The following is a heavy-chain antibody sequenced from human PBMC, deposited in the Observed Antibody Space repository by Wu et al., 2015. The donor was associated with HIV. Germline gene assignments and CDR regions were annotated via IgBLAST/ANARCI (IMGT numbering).Heavy chain of an antibody. Sequence: QVQLVQSGAEVKKPKSSVKVSCKASGGTFSSYSISWIRQAPGQGLEWMGRIIPIFGTADYAQKFQGRVTITADESTSTTYMQLSSLRSEDTAVYYCARDRYDILTGNYYYYYYMDVWGKGTTVTVSS. CDR1: GGTFSSYS. V-gene: IGHV1-69*13. CDR2: IIPIFGTA. CDR3: ARDRYDILTGNYYYYYYMDV. D-gene: IGHD3-9*01. J-gene: IGHJ6*03.